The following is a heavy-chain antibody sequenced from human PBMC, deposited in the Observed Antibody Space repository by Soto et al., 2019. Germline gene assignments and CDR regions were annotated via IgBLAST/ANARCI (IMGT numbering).Heavy chain of an antibody. CDR2: INHSGST. CDR3: AGGVYDQEAKLGLDY. Sequence: QVQLQQWGAGLLKPSETLSLTCAVYGGSFSGYYWSWIRQPPGKGLEWIGEINHSGSTNYNPSLKSRVTISVDTSKNQFSLKLSSVTAADTAVYYCAGGVYDQEAKLGLDYWGQGTLVTVSS. J-gene: IGHJ4*02. CDR1: GGSFSGYY. V-gene: IGHV4-34*01. D-gene: IGHD3-22*01.